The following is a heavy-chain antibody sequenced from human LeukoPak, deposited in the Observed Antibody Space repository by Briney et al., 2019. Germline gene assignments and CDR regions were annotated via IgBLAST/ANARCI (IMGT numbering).Heavy chain of an antibody. V-gene: IGHV1-69*01. J-gene: IGHJ5*02. Sequence: SVKVSCKASGGTFSSYAISWVRQAPGQGLERMGGIIPIFGTANYAQKFQGRVTITADESTSTAYMELSSLRAEDTAVYYCARDPAVVPAAISWGQGTLVTVSS. CDR3: ARDPAVVPAAIS. CDR1: GGTFSSYA. CDR2: IIPIFGTA. D-gene: IGHD2-2*01.